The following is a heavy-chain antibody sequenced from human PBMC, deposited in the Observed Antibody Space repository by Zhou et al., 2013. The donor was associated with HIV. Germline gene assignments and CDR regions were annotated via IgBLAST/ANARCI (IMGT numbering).Heavy chain of an antibody. CDR3: ARLVAARDYYYYIDV. J-gene: IGHJ6*03. CDR1: GYSISSGYY. Sequence: VQLQESGPGLVKPSETLSLTCAVSGYSISSGYYWGWIRQPPGKGLEWIGSIYHSGSTYYNPSLKSRVTISIDTSKNQFSLKLSSVTAADTAVYYCARLVAARDYYYYIDVWGKGPRSPSP. D-gene: IGHD6-13*01. CDR2: IYHSGST. V-gene: IGHV4-38-2*01.